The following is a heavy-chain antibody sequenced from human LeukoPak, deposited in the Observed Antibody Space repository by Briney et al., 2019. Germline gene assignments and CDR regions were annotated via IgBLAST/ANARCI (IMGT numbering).Heavy chain of an antibody. CDR1: GFTFSSFA. V-gene: IGHV3-30*04. D-gene: IGHD3-10*01. J-gene: IGHJ3*02. CDR2: ISYDGSNK. Sequence: GGSLRLSCAASGFTFSSFAMSWVRQAPGKGLEWVAVISYDGSNKNYADSVKGRFTISRDNSKNTLYLQMNSLRAKDTAVYYCARFISHPLLDIWGQGTMVTVSS. CDR3: ARFISHPLLDI.